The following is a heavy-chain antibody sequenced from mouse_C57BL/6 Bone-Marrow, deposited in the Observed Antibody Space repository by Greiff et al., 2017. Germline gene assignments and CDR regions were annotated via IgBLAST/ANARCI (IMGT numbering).Heavy chain of an antibody. V-gene: IGHV1-63*01. CDR3: SRGYYYAMDY. CDR1: GYTFTNYW. Sequence: QVQLQQSGAELVRPGTSVKMSCKASGYTFTNYWIGWAKQRPGHGLEWIGDIYPGGGYTNYNEKFKGKATLTADKSSSTAYMQVSSLTSEDSAIYYCSRGYYYAMDYWGQGTSVTVSA. J-gene: IGHJ4*01. CDR2: IYPGGGYT.